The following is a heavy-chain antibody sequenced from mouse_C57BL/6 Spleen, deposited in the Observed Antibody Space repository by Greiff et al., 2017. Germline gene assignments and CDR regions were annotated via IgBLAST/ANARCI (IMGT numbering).Heavy chain of an antibody. CDR2: INSDGGST. D-gene: IGHD3-1*01. CDR1: EYEFPSHD. CDR3: ARQRANYWYFDV. V-gene: IGHV5-2*01. J-gene: IGHJ1*03. Sequence: DVHLVESGGGLVQPGESLKLSCESNEYEFPSHDMSWVRKTPEKRLELVAAINSDGGSTYYPDTMERRFIISRDNTKKTLYLQMSSLRSEDTAFYYCARQRANYWYFDVWGTGTTVTVSS.